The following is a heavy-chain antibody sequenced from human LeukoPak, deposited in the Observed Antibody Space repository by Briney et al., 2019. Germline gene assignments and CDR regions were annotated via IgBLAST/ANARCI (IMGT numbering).Heavy chain of an antibody. CDR1: GYTFTGYY. V-gene: IGHV1-2*02. J-gene: IGHJ6*02. D-gene: IGHD5-12*01. CDR2: INPNSGGT. Sequence: ASVKVSCKASGYTFTGYYMHWVRQAPGQGLEWMGWINPNSGGTNYAQKFQGRVTMTRDTSISTAYMELSRLRSDDTAVYYCARAPPYRGYDFADVWGQGTTVTVTS. CDR3: ARAPPYRGYDFADV.